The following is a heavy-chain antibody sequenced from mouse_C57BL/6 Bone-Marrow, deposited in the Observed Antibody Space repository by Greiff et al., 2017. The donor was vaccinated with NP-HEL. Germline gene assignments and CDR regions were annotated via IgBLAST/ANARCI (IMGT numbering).Heavy chain of an antibody. D-gene: IGHD2-3*01. V-gene: IGHV14-4*01. CDR2: IDPENGDT. Sequence: VHVKQSGAELVRPGASVKLSCTASGFNIKDDYMHWVKQRPEQGLEWIGWIDPENGDTEYASKFQGKATITADTSSNTAYLQLSSLTSEDTAVYYCTTFDDGRLGFAYWGQGTLVTVSA. CDR3: TTFDDGRLGFAY. CDR1: GFNIKDDY. J-gene: IGHJ3*01.